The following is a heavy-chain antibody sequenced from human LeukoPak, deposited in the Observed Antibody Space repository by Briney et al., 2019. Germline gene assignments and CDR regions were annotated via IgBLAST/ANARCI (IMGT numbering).Heavy chain of an antibody. CDR1: GFTFSTYW. V-gene: IGHV3-74*03. CDR3: ARDYAGSPDY. CDR2: IDGDGSTT. Sequence: PGGSLRLSCTASGFTFSTYWINWVRQSPGKGLVWVALIDGDGSTTTHADSVKGRFTISRDNAKNTAYLQMNNLRDEDTAVYFCARDYAGSPDYWGQGTLVTVSA. J-gene: IGHJ4*02. D-gene: IGHD3-10*01.